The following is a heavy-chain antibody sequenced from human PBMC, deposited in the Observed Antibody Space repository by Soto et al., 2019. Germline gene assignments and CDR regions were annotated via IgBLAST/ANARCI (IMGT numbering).Heavy chain of an antibody. V-gene: IGHV1-69*02. CDR1: GGTFSSYT. Sequence: AASVKVSCKASGGTFSSYTISWVRQAPGQGLEWMGRIIPILGIANYAQKFQGRVTITADKSTSTAYMELSSLRSEDTAVYYCANGLLLNNNWFDPWGQGTLVTVSS. CDR3: ANGLLLNNNWFDP. CDR2: IIPILGIA. J-gene: IGHJ5*02. D-gene: IGHD2-2*01.